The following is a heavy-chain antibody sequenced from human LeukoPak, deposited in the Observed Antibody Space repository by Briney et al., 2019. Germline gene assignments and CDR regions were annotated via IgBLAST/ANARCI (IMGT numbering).Heavy chain of an antibody. CDR1: GFTVSNKY. Sequence: GGSLRLSCAASGFTVSNKYMTWVRQAPGKGLEWVSLIYSDGRTYYADSVKGRCTISRDNAKNSLYLQMNSLRAEDTAVYYCARDKTAQLDNYYYYMDVWGKGTTVTISS. V-gene: IGHV3-53*01. CDR3: ARDKTAQLDNYYYYMDV. D-gene: IGHD6-13*01. CDR2: IYSDGRT. J-gene: IGHJ6*03.